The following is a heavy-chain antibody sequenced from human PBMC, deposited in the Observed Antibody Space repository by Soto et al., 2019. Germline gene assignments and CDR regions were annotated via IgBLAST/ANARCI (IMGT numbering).Heavy chain of an antibody. CDR3: AREVRGYGALQGVVDYFDY. CDR1: GFAFDSYW. V-gene: IGHV3-74*01. J-gene: IGHJ4*02. D-gene: IGHD5-12*01. CDR2: IDYDGTTT. Sequence: GGSLRLSCAASGFAFDSYWMHWVRQVPGEGPVWVSRIDYDGTTTTYADSVKGRFTISRDNAKNSLYLQMNSLRAEDTAVYYCAREVRGYGALQGVVDYFDYWGQGTLVTVSS.